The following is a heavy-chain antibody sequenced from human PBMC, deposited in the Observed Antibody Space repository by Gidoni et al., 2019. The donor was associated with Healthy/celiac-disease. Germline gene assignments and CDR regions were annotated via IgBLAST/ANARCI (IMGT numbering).Heavy chain of an antibody. CDR3: ARGRYSSSWYRWFDP. J-gene: IGHJ5*02. D-gene: IGHD6-13*01. Sequence: QVQLQQWGAGLLKPSETLSLTCAVYGGSFSGYYWSWIRQPPGKGLEWLGEINHSGSTNDNPSLKSRVTISVDTSKNQFSLKLSSVTAADTAVYYCARGRYSSSWYRWFDPWGQGTLVTVSS. CDR1: GGSFSGYY. V-gene: IGHV4-34*01. CDR2: INHSGST.